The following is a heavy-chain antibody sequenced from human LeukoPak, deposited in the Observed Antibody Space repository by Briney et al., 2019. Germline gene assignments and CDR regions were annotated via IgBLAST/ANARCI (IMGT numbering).Heavy chain of an antibody. J-gene: IGHJ4*02. D-gene: IGHD3-3*01. V-gene: IGHV4-39*01. CDR3: ARGAHDFWSGYREP. CDR2: IYYSGST. CDR1: GGSISSSSYY. Sequence: SETLSLTCTVSGGSISSSSYYWGWIRQPPGKGLEWIGSIYYSGSTYYNPSLKSRVTISVDTSKNQFSLKLSSVTAADTAVYYCARGAHDFWSGYREPWGQGTLVTVSS.